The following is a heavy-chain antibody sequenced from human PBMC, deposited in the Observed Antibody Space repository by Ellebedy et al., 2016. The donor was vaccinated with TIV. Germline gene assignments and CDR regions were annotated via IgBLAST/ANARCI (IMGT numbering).Heavy chain of an antibody. CDR1: GFTFSSYW. J-gene: IGHJ4*02. D-gene: IGHD3-10*01. CDR2: IKQDGSEK. CDR3: ARDGAWFGDFAFDY. Sequence: GGSLRLXXVASGFTFSSYWMSWVRQAPGKGLEWVANIKQDGSEKYYVDSVKGRFTISRDNAKNSLYLQMNSLRAEDTAVYYCARDGAWFGDFAFDYWGQGTLVTVSS. V-gene: IGHV3-7*01.